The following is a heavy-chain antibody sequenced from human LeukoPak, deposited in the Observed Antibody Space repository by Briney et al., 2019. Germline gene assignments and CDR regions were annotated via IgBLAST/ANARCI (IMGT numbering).Heavy chain of an antibody. Sequence: PGGSLRLSCAASGFTFSNAWMSWVRQAPGKGLEWVGRIKSETDGGTTDYAAPVKGRFTISRDDSKNTLYLQMNSLKTEDTAVYYCTTAAAAGTRWFDPWGQGTLVTVSS. CDR1: GFTFSNAW. D-gene: IGHD6-13*01. V-gene: IGHV3-15*01. J-gene: IGHJ5*02. CDR2: IKSETDGGTT. CDR3: TTAAAAGTRWFDP.